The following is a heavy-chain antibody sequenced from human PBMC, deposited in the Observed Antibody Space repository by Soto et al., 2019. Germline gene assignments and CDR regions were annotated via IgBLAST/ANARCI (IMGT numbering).Heavy chain of an antibody. D-gene: IGHD3-3*01. CDR3: ARRGSRDYDFWSGYYTSYYYYGMDV. Sequence: ASVKVSCKAYRYTFTSYCISWVRQSPVQGLDWMGWISAYNGNTNYAQKLQGRVTMTTDTSTSTAYMELRSLRSDDTAVYYCARRGSRDYDFWSGYYTSYYYYGMDVWGQGTTVTVSS. V-gene: IGHV1-18*01. CDR2: ISAYNGNT. CDR1: RYTFTSYC. J-gene: IGHJ6*02.